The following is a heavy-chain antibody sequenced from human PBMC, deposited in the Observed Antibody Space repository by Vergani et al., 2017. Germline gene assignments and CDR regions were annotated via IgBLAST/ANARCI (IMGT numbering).Heavy chain of an antibody. J-gene: IGHJ6*03. D-gene: IGHD4-11*01. CDR3: ARVNTETNGHRYYYYYMDV. CDR2: SDHTGRP. CDR1: GGSFTSYH. Sequence: QVQLQQWGGGLLKPSETLSLTCVVNGGSFTSYHWTWIRQSPGEGLEWVGDSDHTGRPYYNPSLNSRLTMSVDKSRNHFSLTTSSVTATDTAIYFCARVNTETNGHRYYYYYMDVWGQGTAVTVS. V-gene: IGHV4-34*01.